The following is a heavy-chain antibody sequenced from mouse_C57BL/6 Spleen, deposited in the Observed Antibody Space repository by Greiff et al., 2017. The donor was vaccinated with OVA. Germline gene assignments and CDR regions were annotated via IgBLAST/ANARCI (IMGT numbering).Heavy chain of an antibody. D-gene: IGHD1-1*01. Sequence: VQLQQSGPELVKPGASVKISCKASGYAFSSSWMNWVKQRPGKGLEWIGRIYPGDGDTNYNGKFKGKATLTADKSSSTAYIQLSSLTSEDSAVYFCAPTVVAYYAMDYWGQGTSVTVSS. V-gene: IGHV1-82*01. CDR1: GYAFSSSW. CDR3: APTVVAYYAMDY. CDR2: IYPGDGDT. J-gene: IGHJ4*01.